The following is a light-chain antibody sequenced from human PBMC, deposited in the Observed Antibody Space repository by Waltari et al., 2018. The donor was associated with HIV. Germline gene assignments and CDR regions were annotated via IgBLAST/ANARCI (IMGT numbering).Light chain of an antibody. CDR3: QHYEDWPPWT. Sequence: EVTMTQSPATLSVSPGETVTMSCRASQSISSNLAWYQQRPGQAPRLLVSRASTRDTCIPARFSGSGTGTDFTLTISSLQSDDFAVYYCQHYEDWPPWTFGQGTKVESK. CDR2: RAS. V-gene: IGKV3-15*01. CDR1: QSISSN. J-gene: IGKJ1*01.